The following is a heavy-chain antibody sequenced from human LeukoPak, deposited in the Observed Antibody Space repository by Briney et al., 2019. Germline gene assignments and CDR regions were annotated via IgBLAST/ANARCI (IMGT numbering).Heavy chain of an antibody. V-gene: IGHV1-3*01. J-gene: IGHJ4*02. D-gene: IGHD3-16*02. Sequence: ASVKVSCKASGYTFTSYAMHWVRQAPGQRLERMGWINAGNGNTKYSQKFQGRVTITRDTSASAAYMELSSLRSEDTAVHYCARGLVWGSYRYFDYWGQGTLVTVSS. CDR2: INAGNGNT. CDR1: GYTFTSYA. CDR3: ARGLVWGSYRYFDY.